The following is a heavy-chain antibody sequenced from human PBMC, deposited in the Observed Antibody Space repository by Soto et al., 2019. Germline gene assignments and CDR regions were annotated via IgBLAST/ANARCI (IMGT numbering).Heavy chain of an antibody. CDR2: VGGSDGDSHGVA. CDR1: CFMLDNYA. J-gene: IGHJ3*01. CDR3: VKSGSNWGAFAL. V-gene: IGHV3-23*01. D-gene: IGHD3-16*01. Sequence: QLLESGGDLVQPVKSLRLSCAASCFMLDNYAMSWIRQAPGKGPAWVSTVGGSDGDSHGVAWYEDSVRGRCIISRDMSANLLSLEMDNLRVEDTARYYCVKSGSNWGAFALWGPGTKVVVS.